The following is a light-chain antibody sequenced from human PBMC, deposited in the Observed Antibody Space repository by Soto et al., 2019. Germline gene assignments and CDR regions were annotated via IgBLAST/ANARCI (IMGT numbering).Light chain of an antibody. CDR1: SSDVGGYNY. Sequence: QSVLTQPASVSGSPGQSITISCTGTSSDVGGYNYVYWYQQHPGKVPKLMIYDVTNRPSGVSNRFSGSKSGNTASLTISGLQAEDEADYYCNSYTSGSTYVFGTGTKVTVL. CDR3: NSYTSGSTYV. V-gene: IGLV2-14*03. J-gene: IGLJ1*01. CDR2: DVT.